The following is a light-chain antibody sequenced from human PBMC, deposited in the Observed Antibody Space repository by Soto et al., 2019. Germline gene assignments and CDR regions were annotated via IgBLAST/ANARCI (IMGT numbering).Light chain of an antibody. V-gene: IGKV3-15*01. Sequence: EIVMTQSPATLSVSPGERATLSCRASQSVSSNLAWYQQKPGQAPRLLIYGASTRATGIPARFSGSGSGTEFPLTISSLQSEDFAFYYCQQYNNWPQKTFGKGTKLEIK. CDR1: QSVSSN. J-gene: IGKJ2*01. CDR2: GAS. CDR3: QQYNNWPQKT.